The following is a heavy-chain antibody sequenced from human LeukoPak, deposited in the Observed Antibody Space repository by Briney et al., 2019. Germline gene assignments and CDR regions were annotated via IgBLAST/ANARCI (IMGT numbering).Heavy chain of an antibody. V-gene: IGHV1-3*01. D-gene: IGHD3-10*01. J-gene: IGHJ4*02. CDR2: INAGSGDT. CDR3: ARDQSLGSYPDY. CDR1: GYTFTTSA. Sequence: ASVKVSCKASGYTFTTSAMHWVRQAPGQRLEWMGWINAGSGDTKYSQKFQGRVTFTRDTSASTAHMALSSLRFEDTAVYFCARDQSLGSYPDYWGQGTLVTVSP.